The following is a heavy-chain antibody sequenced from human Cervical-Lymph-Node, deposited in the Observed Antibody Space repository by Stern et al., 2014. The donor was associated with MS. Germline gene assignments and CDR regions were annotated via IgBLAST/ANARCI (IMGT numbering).Heavy chain of an antibody. V-gene: IGHV3-33*01. CDR3: ARIHYYFDY. J-gene: IGHJ4*02. CDR1: GFTFSSYG. Sequence: VQLVESEGGVVQPGRSLRLSCAASGFTFSSYGMHWVRQAPGKGLEWVAVIWYDGSNKYYADSVKGRFTISRDNSKNTLYLQMNSLRAEDTAVYYCARIHYYFDYWGQGTLVTVSS. CDR2: IWYDGSNK.